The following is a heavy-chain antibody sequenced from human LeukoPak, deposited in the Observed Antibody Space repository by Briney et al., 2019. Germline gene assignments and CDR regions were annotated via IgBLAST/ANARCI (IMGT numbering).Heavy chain of an antibody. CDR2: INHSGST. J-gene: IGHJ4*02. Sequence: SETLSLTCAVYGGSFSGYYWSWIRQPPGKGLEWIGEINHSGSTNYNPSLKSRVTISVDTSKNQFSLKLSSVTAADTAVYYCATSYPFDYWGQGTLVTVSS. V-gene: IGHV4-34*01. CDR1: GGSFSGYY. CDR3: ATSYPFDY.